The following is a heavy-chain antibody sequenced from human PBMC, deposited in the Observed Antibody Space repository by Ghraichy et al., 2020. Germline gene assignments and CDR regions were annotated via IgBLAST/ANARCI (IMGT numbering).Heavy chain of an antibody. Sequence: SGPTLVKPTQTLTLTCTFSGFSLSTSGVGVGWIRQPPGKALEWLALIYWNDDKRYSPSLKSRLTITKDTSKNQVVLTMTNMDPVVTATYYCAYWAHYYYGMDVWGQGTTVTVSS. J-gene: IGHJ6*02. CDR2: IYWNDDK. D-gene: IGHD2-8*02. CDR1: GFSLSTSGVG. CDR3: AYWAHYYYGMDV. V-gene: IGHV2-5*01.